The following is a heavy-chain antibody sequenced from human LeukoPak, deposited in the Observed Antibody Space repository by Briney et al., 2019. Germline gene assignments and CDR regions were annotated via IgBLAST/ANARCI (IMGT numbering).Heavy chain of an antibody. CDR1: GGSISSYY. D-gene: IGHD3-9*01. Sequence: SETLSLTCTVSGGSISSYYWSWIRQPPGKGLEWIGYICYSGSTNYNPSLESRVTISVDTSKNQFSLKLSSVTAADTAVYYCARGDFLTGYPIDYWGQGTLVTVSS. CDR3: ARGDFLTGYPIDY. J-gene: IGHJ4*02. V-gene: IGHV4-59*01. CDR2: ICYSGST.